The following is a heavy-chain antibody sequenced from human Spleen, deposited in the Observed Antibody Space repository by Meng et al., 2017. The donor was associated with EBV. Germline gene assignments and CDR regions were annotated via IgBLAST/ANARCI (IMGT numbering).Heavy chain of an antibody. CDR1: GYTFTDYS. Sequence: QVQLVQSGADVKKPXASVKVSCKASGYTFTDYSINWVRQATGQGLEWMGWMNPNSGDTGYAQKFQGRVTMTRDTSINTAYLEVSSLRSDDAAVYYCARAWLRSQPRLLTYWGQGTLVDVSS. CDR3: ARAWLRSQPRLLTY. CDR2: MNPNSGDT. D-gene: IGHD3-9*01. J-gene: IGHJ4*02. V-gene: IGHV1-8*01.